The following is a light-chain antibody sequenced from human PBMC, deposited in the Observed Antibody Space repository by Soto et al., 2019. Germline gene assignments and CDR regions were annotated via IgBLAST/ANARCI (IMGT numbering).Light chain of an antibody. CDR2: GAS. J-gene: IGKJ2*01. V-gene: IGKV3-20*01. CDR1: QSVSSSY. Sequence: EIVLTQSPGTLSLSPGERATLSCRASQSVSSSYLAWYQQKPGQAPRLLIYGASSRATSIPARFSGGGSGTDFTLTTSRLEPADYAVYYCQQYGSSPRNTFGQGTKLEIK. CDR3: QQYGSSPRNT.